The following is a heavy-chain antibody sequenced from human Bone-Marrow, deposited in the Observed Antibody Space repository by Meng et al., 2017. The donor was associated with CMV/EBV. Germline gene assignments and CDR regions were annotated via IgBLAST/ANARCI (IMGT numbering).Heavy chain of an antibody. CDR2: IRYDGSNK. D-gene: IGHD2-2*01. V-gene: IGHV3-30*02. J-gene: IGHJ4*02. CDR1: GFTFSDYY. Sequence: GGSLRLSCAASGFTFSDYYMSWIRQAPGKGLEWVAFIRYDGSNKYYADSVKGRFTISRDNSKNTLYLQMNSLGAEDTAVYYCAKEFRYCSSTSCWGQGTLVTVSS. CDR3: AKEFRYCSSTSC.